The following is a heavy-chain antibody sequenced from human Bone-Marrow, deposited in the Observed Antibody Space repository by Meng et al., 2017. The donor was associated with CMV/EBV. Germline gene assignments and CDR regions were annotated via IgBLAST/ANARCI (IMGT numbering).Heavy chain of an antibody. CDR2: IRSKAYGGTT. Sequence: GESLKISCTASGFTFGDYAMSWVRQAPGKGLEWVGFIRSKAYGGTTEYAASVKGRFTISRDDSKSIAYLQMNSLKTEDTAVYYCARVKLGLDYWGQGTLVTVSS. V-gene: IGHV3-49*04. D-gene: IGHD6-13*01. CDR3: ARVKLGLDY. CDR1: GFTFGDYA. J-gene: IGHJ4*02.